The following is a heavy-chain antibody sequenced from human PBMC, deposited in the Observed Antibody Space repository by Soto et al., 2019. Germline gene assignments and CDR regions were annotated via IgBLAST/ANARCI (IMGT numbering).Heavy chain of an antibody. V-gene: IGHV3-33*01. J-gene: IGHJ4*02. CDR2: IWYDGSNK. D-gene: IGHD2-15*01. Sequence: QVQLVESGGGVVQPGRSLRLSCAASGFTFSSYDMHWVRQAPGKGLEWVAVIWYDGSNKYYADSVKGRFTISRDNSKNTLYLQMNSLRAEDTAVYYCARERPQMIPGGIFLDYWGQGTLVTVSS. CDR3: ARERPQMIPGGIFLDY. CDR1: GFTFSSYD.